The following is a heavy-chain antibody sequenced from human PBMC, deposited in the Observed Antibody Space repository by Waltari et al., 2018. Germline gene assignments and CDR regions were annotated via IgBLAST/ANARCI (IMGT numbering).Heavy chain of an antibody. CDR1: GGSISSSSYY. CDR2: IYYSGST. J-gene: IGHJ5*02. CDR3: AREEGTYYDILTGYSGGWFDP. Sequence: QLQLQESGPGLVKPSETLSLTCTVSGGSISSSSYYWGWIRQPPGKGLEWIGSIYYSGSTYYNPSLKSRVTISVDTSKNQFSLKLSSVTAADTAVFYCAREEGTYYDILTGYSGGWFDPWGQGTLVTVSS. D-gene: IGHD3-9*01. V-gene: IGHV4-39*07.